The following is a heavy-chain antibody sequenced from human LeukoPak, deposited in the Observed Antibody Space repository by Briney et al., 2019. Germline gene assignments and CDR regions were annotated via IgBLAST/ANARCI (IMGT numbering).Heavy chain of an antibody. D-gene: IGHD3-9*01. J-gene: IGHJ4*02. V-gene: IGHV1-69*04. CDR2: IIPILGIA. CDR3: ANRYFDWSTAILYGGNYFDY. Sequence: GASVKVSCKASGGTFSSYAISWVRQAPGQGLEWMGRIIPILGIANYAQKFQGRVTITADKSTSTAYMELSSLRSEDTAVYYCANRYFDWSTAILYGGNYFDYWGQGTLVTVSS. CDR1: GGTFSSYA.